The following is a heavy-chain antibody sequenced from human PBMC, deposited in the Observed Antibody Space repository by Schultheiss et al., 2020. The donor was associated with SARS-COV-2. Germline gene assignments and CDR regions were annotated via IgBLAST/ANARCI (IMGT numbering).Heavy chain of an antibody. CDR2: IWSNGINK. CDR1: EFSFTSCG. V-gene: IGHV3-30*02. CDR3: AKDAAAYANAFDI. J-gene: IGHJ3*02. Sequence: GGSLRLSCVASEFSFTSCGMHWVRQAPGKGLEWLTVIWSNGINKYYADSVRGRFTISRDDSKNTLYLQMNSLRAEDTALYYCAKDAAAYANAFDIWGQGTMVTVSS. D-gene: IGHD2-2*01.